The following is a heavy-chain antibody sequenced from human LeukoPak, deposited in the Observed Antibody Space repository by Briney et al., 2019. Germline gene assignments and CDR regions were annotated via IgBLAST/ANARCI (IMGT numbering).Heavy chain of an antibody. CDR1: GFTFSSYA. D-gene: IGHD4-23*01. CDR3: AREGYGGNSLLVG. CDR2: ISSSSRTI. V-gene: IGHV3-48*04. Sequence: PGGSLRLSCAASGFTFSSYAMHWVRQAPGKGLEWVSYISSSSRTIYYADSVKGRFTISRDNAKNSLYLQMNSLRAEDTAVYYCAREGYGGNSLLVGWGQGTLVTVSS. J-gene: IGHJ4*02.